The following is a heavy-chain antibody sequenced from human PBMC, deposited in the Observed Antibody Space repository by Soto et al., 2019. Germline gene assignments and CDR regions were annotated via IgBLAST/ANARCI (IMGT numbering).Heavy chain of an antibody. D-gene: IGHD4-17*01. CDR1: GFTFSSYS. V-gene: IGHV3-21*01. CDR2: ISSSSSYI. CDR3: ARADPTTTVTTDNWFDP. Sequence: EVQLVESGGGLVKPGGSLRLSCAASGFTFSSYSMNWVRQAPGKGLEWVSSISSSSSYIYYADSVKGRFTISRDNAKNSLYLQMNSLRAEDTAVYYCARADPTTTVTTDNWFDPWGQGTLVTVSS. J-gene: IGHJ5*02.